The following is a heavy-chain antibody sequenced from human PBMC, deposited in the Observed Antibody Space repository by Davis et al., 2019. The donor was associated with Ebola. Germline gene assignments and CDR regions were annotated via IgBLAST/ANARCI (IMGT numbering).Heavy chain of an antibody. CDR2: IWADGSNQ. J-gene: IGHJ6*02. CDR3: PRVLSIAVAGTGDYYFYYGMDV. D-gene: IGHD6-19*01. CDR1: GFTFSGHG. V-gene: IGHV3-33*08. Sequence: GGSLRLSCAASGFTFSGHGMHWVRQAPGKGLEWVAAIWADGSNQYYADSVKGRFTISRDNSKNTLYLQMNSLSAEDTAVYYCPRVLSIAVAGTGDYYFYYGMDVWGQGTTVTVSS.